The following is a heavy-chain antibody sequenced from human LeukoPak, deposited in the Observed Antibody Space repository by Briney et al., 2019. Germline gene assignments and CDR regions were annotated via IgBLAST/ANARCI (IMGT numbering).Heavy chain of an antibody. V-gene: IGHV3-53*01. CDR1: GFTVSSKY. J-gene: IGHJ4*02. CDR3: AMRGNTWYDC. Sequence: PGGSLRLSCAAAGFTVSSKYMSWGRQAPGKGLEWGAVIYSGGSTYYADSVKGRLTISRDNSKNTVDLQMNSLRVEDTAVYYCAMRGNTWYDCWGQGTLVTVSS. D-gene: IGHD6-13*01. CDR2: IYSGGST.